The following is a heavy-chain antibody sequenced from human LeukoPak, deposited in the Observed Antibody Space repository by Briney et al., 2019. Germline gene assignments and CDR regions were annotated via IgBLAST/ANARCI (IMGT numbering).Heavy chain of an antibody. Sequence: ASVKVSCKASGYTFTSYAMNWVRQAPGQGLEWMGWINTNSGNPTYAQGFTGRFVFSLDTSVSTAYLQISSLKAEDTAVYYCARVGQWLAHNNMDVWGQGTTVTVSS. D-gene: IGHD6-19*01. V-gene: IGHV7-4-1*02. CDR1: GYTFTSYA. CDR3: ARVGQWLAHNNMDV. CDR2: INTNSGNP. J-gene: IGHJ6*02.